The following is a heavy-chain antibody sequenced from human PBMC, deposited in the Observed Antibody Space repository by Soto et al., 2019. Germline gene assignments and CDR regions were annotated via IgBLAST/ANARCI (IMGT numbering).Heavy chain of an antibody. V-gene: IGHV4-59*02. Sequence: KTSETLSLTCTVSGGSVNSYYWSWIRQPPGKGLEWIGYIFYSGSTKSNPSLKSRVTMSVDMSKSQFSLRLTSVTAADTAVYYCARVFPSYCGGDCSYFDSWGQGTLVTVSS. CDR3: ARVFPSYCGGDCSYFDS. D-gene: IGHD2-21*02. CDR1: GGSVNSYY. CDR2: IFYSGST. J-gene: IGHJ4*02.